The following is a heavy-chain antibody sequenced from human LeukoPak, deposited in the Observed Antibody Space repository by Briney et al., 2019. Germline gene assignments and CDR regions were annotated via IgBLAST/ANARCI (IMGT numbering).Heavy chain of an antibody. Sequence: SETLSLTCTVSGGSISSYYWSWIRQPPGKGLEWIGYIYYSGSTNYNPSLKSRVTISVDTSKNQFSLKLSSVTAADTAVYYRASPSDSLDAFDIWGQGTMVTVSS. CDR2: IYYSGST. J-gene: IGHJ3*02. D-gene: IGHD3-22*01. V-gene: IGHV4-59*01. CDR3: ASPSDSLDAFDI. CDR1: GGSISSYY.